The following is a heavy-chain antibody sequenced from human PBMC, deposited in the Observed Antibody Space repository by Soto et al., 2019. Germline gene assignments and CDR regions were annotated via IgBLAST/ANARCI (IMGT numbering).Heavy chain of an antibody. CDR3: ARGQQLPGARSYFYYGFHV. J-gene: IGHJ6*02. CDR1: GGSISSSGAYS. CDR2: IYYSGST. V-gene: IGHV4-30-2*01. D-gene: IGHD3-3*01. Sequence: PSETLSLTCVVSGGSISSSGAYSWSWIRQPPGKGLEWIGYIYYSGSTYYNPSLKSRVAISLDRSKNQFSLRLNSVTAADTAVYFCARGQQLPGARSYFYYGFHVLGRGTTLTVSS.